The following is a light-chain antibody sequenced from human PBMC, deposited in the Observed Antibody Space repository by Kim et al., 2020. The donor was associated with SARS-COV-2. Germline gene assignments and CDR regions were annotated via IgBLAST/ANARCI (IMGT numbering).Light chain of an antibody. CDR1: ILGQRY. Sequence: SYELTQPPSVSVSPGQTAIITCSGDILGQRYSHWYQKKPRQSPVLVISQDTKRPSGIPERFSGSSSGNTATLTIRGTQPMDEGDYYCQAWDSRPSVVFGGGTQLTVL. J-gene: IGLJ2*01. V-gene: IGLV3-1*01. CDR3: QAWDSRPSVV. CDR2: QDT.